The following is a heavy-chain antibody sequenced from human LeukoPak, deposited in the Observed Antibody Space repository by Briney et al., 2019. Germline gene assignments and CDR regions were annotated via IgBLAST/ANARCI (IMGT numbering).Heavy chain of an antibody. CDR1: GFTFSSYA. V-gene: IGHV3-30-3*01. D-gene: IGHD3-9*01. Sequence: GRSLRLSCAASGFTFSSYAMHWVRQAPGKGLEWVAVISYDGSNKYYADSVKGRFTISRDNSKNTLYLQMNSLRAEDTAVYYCAKDQEARYFDWTFDYWGQGTLVTVSS. CDR2: ISYDGSNK. J-gene: IGHJ4*02. CDR3: AKDQEARYFDWTFDY.